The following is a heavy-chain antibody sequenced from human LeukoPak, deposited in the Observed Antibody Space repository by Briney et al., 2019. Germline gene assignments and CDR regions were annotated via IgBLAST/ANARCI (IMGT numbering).Heavy chain of an antibody. J-gene: IGHJ4*02. CDR2: ISYDGSNK. CDR1: GFTFSSYG. D-gene: IGHD3-22*01. CDR3: AKAPYYYDSSGYYCDY. V-gene: IGHV3-30*18. Sequence: PGGSLRLSCAASGFTFSSYGMHWVRQAPGKGLEWVAVISYDGSNKYYADSVKGRFTISRDNSKNTLYLQMNSPRAEDTAVYYCAKAPYYYDSSGYYCDYWGQGTLVTVSS.